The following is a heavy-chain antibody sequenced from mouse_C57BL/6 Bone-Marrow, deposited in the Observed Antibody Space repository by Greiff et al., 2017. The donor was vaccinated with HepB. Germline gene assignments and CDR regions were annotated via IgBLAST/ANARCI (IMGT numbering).Heavy chain of an antibody. CDR2: IDPEDGDT. D-gene: IGHD1-1*01. J-gene: IGHJ3*01. V-gene: IGHV14-1*01. CDR1: GFNITDYY. Sequence: VQLQQSGAELVRPGASVKLSCTASGFNITDYYMHWVKQRPEQGLEWIGRIDPEDGDTEYAPKFQGKATMTSDTSSNTAYLQLSSLTSEDTAVYYCTTGYYYGSAWFAYWGQGTLVTVSA. CDR3: TTGYYYGSAWFAY.